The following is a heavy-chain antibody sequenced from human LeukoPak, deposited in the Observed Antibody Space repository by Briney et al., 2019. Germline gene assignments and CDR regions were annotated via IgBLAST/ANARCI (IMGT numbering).Heavy chain of an antibody. CDR3: ASLLTPYQGWGGVGMDV. V-gene: IGHV3-74*01. D-gene: IGHD2-2*01. Sequence: GGSLRLSCAASGFTFSTHWMYWVRQAPGKGLVWVSRISGDGSMTSYADSVKGRFTLSRDNAEDTLFLQMTCLRVEATALYFCASLLTPYQGWGGVGMDVWGEGTTVTVSS. CDR1: GFTFSTHW. J-gene: IGHJ6*04. CDR2: ISGDGSMT.